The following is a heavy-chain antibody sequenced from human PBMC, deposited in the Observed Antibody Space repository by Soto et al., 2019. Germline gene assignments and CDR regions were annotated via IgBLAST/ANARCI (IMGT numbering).Heavy chain of an antibody. CDR2: IYATGTT. V-gene: IGHV4-4*07. Sequence: QVQLQESGPGLVKPSETLSLTCTVSGASISGFYWNWIRKSAGKGLEWIGRIYATGTTDYNPSLKSRVMMSVDTSKKQFSLELRSVTAADPDVYYCVRDGTKTLRDWFDPWGQGISVTVSS. CDR1: GASISGFY. D-gene: IGHD1-1*01. CDR3: VRDGTKTLRDWFDP. J-gene: IGHJ5*02.